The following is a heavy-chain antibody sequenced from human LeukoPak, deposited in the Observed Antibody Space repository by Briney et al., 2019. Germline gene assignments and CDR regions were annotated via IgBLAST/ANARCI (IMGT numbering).Heavy chain of an antibody. J-gene: IGHJ4*02. CDR3: ARGHYDYVWGSYRPRRNVDY. CDR1: AGSFSGYY. D-gene: IGHD3-16*02. Sequence: SQTLSLTCAVYAGSFSGYYWSWIRQPPGKGLEWIGEINHSGTTNYNTSLKSRVTISVDTSKNQFSLKLSSVPGADAAVYYCARGHYDYVWGSYRPRRNVDYWGQGTLVTVS. CDR2: INHSGTT. V-gene: IGHV4-34*01.